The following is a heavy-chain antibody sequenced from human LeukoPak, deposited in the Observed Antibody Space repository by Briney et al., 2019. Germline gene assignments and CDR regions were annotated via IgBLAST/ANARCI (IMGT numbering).Heavy chain of an antibody. CDR3: ARDRSGWSPGWFDP. V-gene: IGHV4-59*01. J-gene: IGHJ5*02. CDR2: IYHSGST. CDR1: GDSISRYY. D-gene: IGHD6-19*01. Sequence: PSETLSLICSVSGDSISRYYWRWIPQPPAKGLEWIGYIYHSGSTKYNPSLQSRVTISVHPSKSQFSLKLSSVTAPDTAVYYCARDRSGWSPGWFDPWGQGTLVTVSS.